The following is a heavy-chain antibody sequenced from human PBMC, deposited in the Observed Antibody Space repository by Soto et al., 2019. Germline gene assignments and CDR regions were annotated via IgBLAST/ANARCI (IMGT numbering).Heavy chain of an antibody. CDR2: IKSKTDGGTT. J-gene: IGHJ3*02. CDR3: TTGKEVAGPRVDDFDI. D-gene: IGHD6-19*01. V-gene: IGHV3-15*01. CDR1: GFTFSNAW. Sequence: GGSLRLSCAASGFTFSNAWMSWVRQAPGKGLEWVGRIKSKTDGGTTDYAAPVKGRFTISRDDSKNTLYLQMNSLKTEDTAVYYCTTGKEVAGPRVDDFDIWGQGTMVTVPS.